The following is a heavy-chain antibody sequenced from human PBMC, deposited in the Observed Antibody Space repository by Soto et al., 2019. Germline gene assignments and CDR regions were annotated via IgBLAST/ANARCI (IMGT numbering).Heavy chain of an antibody. CDR1: GGSISSGGYS. D-gene: IGHD6-13*01. CDR2: IYYSGST. Sequence: SETLSLTCAVSGGSISSGGYSWSWIRQPPGKGLEWIGYIYYSGSTYYNPSLKSRVTISVDTSKNQFSLKLSSVTAADTAVYYCASIARDYYYYGMDVWGQGTTVTVSS. CDR3: ASIARDYYYYGMDV. V-gene: IGHV4-30-4*01. J-gene: IGHJ6*02.